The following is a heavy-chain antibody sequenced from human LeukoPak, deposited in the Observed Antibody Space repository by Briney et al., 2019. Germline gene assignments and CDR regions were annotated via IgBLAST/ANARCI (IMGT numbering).Heavy chain of an antibody. D-gene: IGHD3-22*01. CDR3: ARDRYSYDSSPYFDY. V-gene: IGHV1-2*02. J-gene: IGHJ4*02. CDR2: INPNSGGT. CDR1: GYTFTGYY. Sequence: ASVKVSCKASGYTFTGYYMHWVRQAPGQGLEWMGWINPNSGGTNYAQKFQGRVTKTRDTSISTAYMELSRLRSDDTAVYYCARDRYSYDSSPYFDYWGQGTLVTVSS.